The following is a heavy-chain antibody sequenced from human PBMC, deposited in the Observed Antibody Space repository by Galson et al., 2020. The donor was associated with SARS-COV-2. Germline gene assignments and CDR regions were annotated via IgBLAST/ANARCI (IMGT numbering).Heavy chain of an antibody. Sequence: SQTLSLTCAVSGGSISSGSYSWSWIRQPPGKGLAWIGYIYDSGNTYYNPSLKSRVTISVDRSKNQFSLKLNSVTAADTAVYYCARGQQNELLTPFDFWGQGTLVTVSS. CDR2: IYDSGNT. CDR1: GGSISSGSYS. V-gene: IGHV4-30-2*01. J-gene: IGHJ4*02. D-gene: IGHD1-26*01. CDR3: ARGQQNELLTPFDF.